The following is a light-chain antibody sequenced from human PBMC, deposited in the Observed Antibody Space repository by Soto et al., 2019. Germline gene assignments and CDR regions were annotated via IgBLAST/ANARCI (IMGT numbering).Light chain of an antibody. CDR2: DAS. Sequence: DIQMTQSPSTVSASVGDAVTITCRASQSISTWLAWYQQKPGKAPNLLIYDASTLESGGPSGFSGSGSGTEFTLIISSLQPDDSATYYCQQYNSYPYTFGQGTKLEIK. J-gene: IGKJ2*01. V-gene: IGKV1-5*01. CDR1: QSISTW. CDR3: QQYNSYPYT.